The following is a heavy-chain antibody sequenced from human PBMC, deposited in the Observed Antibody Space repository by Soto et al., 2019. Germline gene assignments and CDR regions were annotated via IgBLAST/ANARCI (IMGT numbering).Heavy chain of an antibody. J-gene: IGHJ4*02. CDR1: GFTFTNYA. D-gene: IGHD2-15*01. Sequence: XGSLRLSFASCGFTFTNYAMTWVRQAPGKGLQWVSTITNSGDTTYYADSVKGRFTISRDNSKNTLFLQMNSLRVEDTAVYYCARGENMAAAVDYWGQGTQVTVSS. CDR2: ITNSGDTT. CDR3: ARGENMAAAVDY. V-gene: IGHV3-23*01.